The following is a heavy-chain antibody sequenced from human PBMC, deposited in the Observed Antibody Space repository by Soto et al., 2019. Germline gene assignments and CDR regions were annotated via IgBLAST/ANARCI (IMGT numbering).Heavy chain of an antibody. CDR1: GFTFSSYG. D-gene: IGHD2-21*01. Sequence: GGSLRLSCAASGFTFSSYGMHWVRQAPGKGLEWVAVIWYDGSNKYYADSVKGRFTISRDNSKNTLYLQMNSLRAEDTAVYYCAFSRGIPDAFDIWGQGTMVTVSS. CDR3: AFSRGIPDAFDI. V-gene: IGHV3-33*01. J-gene: IGHJ3*02. CDR2: IWYDGSNK.